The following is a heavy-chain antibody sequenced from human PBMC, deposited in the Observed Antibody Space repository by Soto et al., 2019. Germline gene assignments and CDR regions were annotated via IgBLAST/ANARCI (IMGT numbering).Heavy chain of an antibody. J-gene: IGHJ6*02. CDR2: LGFDGGGL. D-gene: IGHD1-26*01. V-gene: IGHV3-33*01. CDR1: GFAFRGYG. CDR3: AREPVGPDYAMDV. Sequence: PGGSLRLSCAASGFAFRGYGMHWVRQTPGKGLEWVAVLGFDGGGLYYADSVKGRFTISRDNSKNTLDLQMDSLRVEDTALYYCAREPVGPDYAMDVWGQGIMVTVSS.